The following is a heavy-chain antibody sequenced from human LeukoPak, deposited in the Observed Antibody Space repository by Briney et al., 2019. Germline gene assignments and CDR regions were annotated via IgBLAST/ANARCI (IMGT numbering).Heavy chain of an antibody. CDR2: INPNSGGT. CDR1: GYTFTGYY. D-gene: IGHD3-22*01. Sequence: ASVKVSCKASGYTFTGYYMHWVRQAPGQGLEWMGRINPNSGGTNYAQKFQGRVTITTDESTSTAYMELSSLRSEDTAVYYCARASKTYYDSSGYYLYYYYYYMDVWGKGTTVTVSS. J-gene: IGHJ6*03. CDR3: ARASKTYYDSSGYYLYYYYYYMDV. V-gene: IGHV1-2*06.